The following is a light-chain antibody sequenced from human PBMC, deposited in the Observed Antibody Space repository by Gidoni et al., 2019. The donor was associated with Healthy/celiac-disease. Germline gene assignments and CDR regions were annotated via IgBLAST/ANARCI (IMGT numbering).Light chain of an antibody. CDR1: HIISSY. J-gene: IGKJ4*01. CDR3: QQSYSTPLT. Sequence: DIQITQSPSYLSASVGDRVTITCRASHIISSYLNYYQQKPGKAPKLLIYAPSRLQSGVAPRFSSSGARTDFTLTISRLQPEDFATYCWQQSYSTPLTFGGGTKVEIK. V-gene: IGKV1-39*01. CDR2: APS.